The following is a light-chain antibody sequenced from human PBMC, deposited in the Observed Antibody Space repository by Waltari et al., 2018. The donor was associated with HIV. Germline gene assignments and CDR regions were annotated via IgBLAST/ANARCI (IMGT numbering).Light chain of an antibody. CDR1: QSVNNN. CDR3: QQYKNWPWT. CDR2: GAS. J-gene: IGKJ1*01. V-gene: IGKV3-15*01. Sequence: ETVMTQSPATLSVSPGERATLSCRASQSVNNNLAWYQQRPCQAPRLLMYGASTRATGIPARFSGSGSGTEFTLTISSLQSEDFAVYHCQQYKNWPWTFGQGTKVEI.